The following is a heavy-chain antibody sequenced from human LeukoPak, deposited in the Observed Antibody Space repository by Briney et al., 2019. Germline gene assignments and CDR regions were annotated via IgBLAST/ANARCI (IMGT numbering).Heavy chain of an antibody. D-gene: IGHD6-6*01. CDR2: ISHDGSNE. J-gene: IGHJ4*02. CDR3: ARDLVAVRGFPRFDY. Sequence: GRSLRLSCAASGFTFSSSAMHWVRQAPGKGLEWVAFISHDGSNEYYADSVKGRFTISRDNSKNTLYLQMNSLRAEDTAVYYCARDLVAVRGFPRFDYWGQGTLVTVSS. V-gene: IGHV3-30*04. CDR1: GFTFSSSA.